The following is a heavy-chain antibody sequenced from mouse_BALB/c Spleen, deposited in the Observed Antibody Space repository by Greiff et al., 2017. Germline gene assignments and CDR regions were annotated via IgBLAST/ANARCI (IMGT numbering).Heavy chain of an antibody. Sequence: VQLQQSGTVLARPGASVKMSCKASGYSFTSYWMHWVKQRPGQGLEWIGAIYPGNSDTSYNQKFKGKAKLTAVTSASTAYMELSSLTNEDSAVYYCTRGDYRDPCAYWGQGTLVTVAA. CDR1: GYSFTSYW. D-gene: IGHD2-14*01. CDR3: TRGDYRDPCAY. J-gene: IGHJ3*01. V-gene: IGHV1-5*01. CDR2: IYPGNSDT.